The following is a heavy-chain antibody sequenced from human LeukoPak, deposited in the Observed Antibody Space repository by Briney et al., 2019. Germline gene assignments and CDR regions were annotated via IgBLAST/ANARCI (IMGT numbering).Heavy chain of an antibody. CDR1: NGSISSSRYF. D-gene: IGHD6-19*01. CDR3: ARDGIAVAGYDAFDI. CDR2: IDYSGST. J-gene: IGHJ3*02. Sequence: SETLSLTCSVSNGSISSSRYFWGWIRQPPGKGLEWIGSIDYSGSTYYNPSLKSRVTISVDTSKNQFSLKLSSVTAADTAVYYCARDGIAVAGYDAFDIWGQGTMVTVSS. V-gene: IGHV4-39*07.